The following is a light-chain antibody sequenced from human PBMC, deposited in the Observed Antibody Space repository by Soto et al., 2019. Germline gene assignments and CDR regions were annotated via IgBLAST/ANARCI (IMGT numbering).Light chain of an antibody. J-gene: IGLJ1*01. CDR2: DVT. V-gene: IGLV2-14*01. CDR1: SSDVGGYNY. Sequence: SVLTQPASVSGSPGESITISCTGTSSDVGGYNYVCWYQQHPGTAPKLMIYDVTTRPSGVSDRFSGSKSGNTASLTISGLQAEDEADYYCCSYTSSYTRVFGTGTKVTVL. CDR3: CSYTSSYTRV.